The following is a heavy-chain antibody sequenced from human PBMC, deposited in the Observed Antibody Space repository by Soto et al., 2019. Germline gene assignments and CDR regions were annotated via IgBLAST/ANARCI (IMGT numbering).Heavy chain of an antibody. CDR1: GFTFSYYG. CDR2: ISYGGSIK. D-gene: IGHD6-13*01. J-gene: IGHJ6*02. CDR3: EKSFLQQLGLYGMDV. Sequence: GGSLRLSCAASGFTFSYYGMDWVRQAPGKGLEWVAVISYGGSIKYYVDSVKGRFTISRDNSKNTLYLQMNSLRAEATAVYYCEKSFLQQLGLYGMDVWGQGTTGTVSS. V-gene: IGHV3-30*18.